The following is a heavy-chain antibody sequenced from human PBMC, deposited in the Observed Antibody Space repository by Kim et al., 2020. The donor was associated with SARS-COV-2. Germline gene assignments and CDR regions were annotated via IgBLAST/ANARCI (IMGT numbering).Heavy chain of an antibody. V-gene: IGHV3-20*01. Sequence: GGSLRLSCAASGFTFDDYGMSWVRQAPGKGLEWVSGINWNGGSTGYADSVKGRFTISRDNAKNSLYLQMNSLRAEDTALYHCAKTTFGGVIASWYFDLWGRGTLVTVSS. CDR2: INWNGGST. CDR1: GFTFDDYG. J-gene: IGHJ2*01. CDR3: AKTTFGGVIASWYFDL. D-gene: IGHD3-16*02.